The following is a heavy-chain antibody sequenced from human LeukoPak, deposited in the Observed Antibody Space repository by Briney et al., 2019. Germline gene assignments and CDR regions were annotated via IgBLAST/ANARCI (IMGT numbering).Heavy chain of an antibody. J-gene: IGHJ3*02. D-gene: IGHD4-17*01. CDR3: ARDLVTVTKGFHI. CDR1: DDSFSSHY. V-gene: IGHV4-59*11. CDR2: ISYLGST. Sequence: SETLSLTCAVPDDSFSSHYWTWIRQPPAKGLEWVGYISYLGSTNYNPSLKSRVTISIDTSRNQFSLRLSSVTAADTAVYYCARDLVTVTKGFHIWGQGTMVSVSS.